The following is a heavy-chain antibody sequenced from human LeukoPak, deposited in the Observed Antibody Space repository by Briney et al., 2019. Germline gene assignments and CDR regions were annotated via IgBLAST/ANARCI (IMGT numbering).Heavy chain of an antibody. Sequence: GGSLRLSCAASGVTFITNDMTWVRQAPGKGLEWVSVLYSDGNTKYADSVQGRFTISRDNSKNTLYLEMNSPSPDDTAVYYCARDVEPLAANTLAYWGQGTLVTVSS. CDR3: ARDVEPLAANTLAY. J-gene: IGHJ4*02. V-gene: IGHV3-53*01. CDR1: GVTFITND. D-gene: IGHD1-14*01. CDR2: LYSDGNT.